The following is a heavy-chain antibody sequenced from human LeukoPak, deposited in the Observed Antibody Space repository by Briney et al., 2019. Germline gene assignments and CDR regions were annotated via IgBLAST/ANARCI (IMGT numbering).Heavy chain of an antibody. CDR1: GGSISSYY. Sequence: SETLSLTCTVSGGSISSYYWSWIRQPAGKGLEWIGRIYNSGSTTYNPSLKSRVTMSVDTSKNQFSLKLSSVTAADTAVYYCARGIAVAGPNWFDPWGQGTLVTVSS. V-gene: IGHV4-4*07. J-gene: IGHJ5*02. CDR2: IYNSGST. D-gene: IGHD6-19*01. CDR3: ARGIAVAGPNWFDP.